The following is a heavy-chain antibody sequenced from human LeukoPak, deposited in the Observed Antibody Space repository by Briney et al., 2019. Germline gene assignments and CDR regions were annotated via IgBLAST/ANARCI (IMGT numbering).Heavy chain of an antibody. J-gene: IGHJ4*02. D-gene: IGHD1-26*01. CDR3: AKGKRVGAPYYFDS. CDR2: MSGSGGKT. V-gene: IGHV3-23*01. CDR1: GFTFSNYA. Sequence: GGSLRLSCAASGFTFSNYAMTWVRQAPGKGLEWVSAMSGSGGKTYYADSVKVRFTISRDSSQNTLYLQMNNLRADGTAVYYCAKGKRVGAPYYFDSWGQGTLVTVSS.